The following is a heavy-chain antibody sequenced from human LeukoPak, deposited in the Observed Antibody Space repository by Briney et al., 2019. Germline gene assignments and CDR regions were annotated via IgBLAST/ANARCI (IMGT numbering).Heavy chain of an antibody. Sequence: GGSLRLSCAASGFTFSSYAMSWVRQAPGKGLEWLAYISSSSSPIYYADSVKGRFTISRDNAKNSLYLQMNSLRDEDTAVYYCATSGYPDYWGQGTLVTVSS. CDR3: ATSGYPDY. CDR2: ISSSSSPI. V-gene: IGHV3-48*02. CDR1: GFTFSSYA. D-gene: IGHD3-22*01. J-gene: IGHJ4*02.